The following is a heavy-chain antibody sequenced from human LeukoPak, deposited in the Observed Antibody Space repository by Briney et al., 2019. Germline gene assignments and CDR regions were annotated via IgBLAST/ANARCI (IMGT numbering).Heavy chain of an antibody. CDR1: GVSISNHY. V-gene: IGHV4-59*11. Sequence: SETLSLTCTVSGVSISNHYSSWIRQPPGKGLEWIGYIYYTGNTNYNPSLKSRVTISEDTSKNQVSLELSSVTAADTAVYYCARSAFLVTAPGLYYFDYWGQGTLVAVSS. CDR2: IYYTGNT. D-gene: IGHD6-13*01. CDR3: ARSAFLVTAPGLYYFDY. J-gene: IGHJ4*02.